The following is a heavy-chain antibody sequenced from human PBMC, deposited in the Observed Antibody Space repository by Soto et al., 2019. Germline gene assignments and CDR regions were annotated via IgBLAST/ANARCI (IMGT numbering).Heavy chain of an antibody. CDR3: AKGSASGSPYYFDY. D-gene: IGHD6-25*01. V-gene: IGHV3-23*01. CDR2: ITGGGGDT. Sequence: PGGSLRLSCAASGFTFSNYAMSWLRQAPGKGLEWVSAITGGGGDTWSADSVKGRFTISRDNSKNTLSLQMNSLRAEDAAVYYCAKGSASGSPYYFDYWGQGTLVTVSS. CDR1: GFTFSNYA. J-gene: IGHJ4*02.